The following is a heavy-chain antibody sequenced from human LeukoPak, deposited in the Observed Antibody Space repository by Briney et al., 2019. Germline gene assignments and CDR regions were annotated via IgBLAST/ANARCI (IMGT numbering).Heavy chain of an antibody. Sequence: GGSLRLSCAASGFAFSRYSMNWVRQAPGKGLEWVSSISYSGPHMFYADSVRGRFTISRDNAENSLSLQMNSLRAEDTAVYFCASNDYRDEGIDSWGQGTLVTVSS. CDR2: ISYSGPHM. CDR3: ASNDYRDEGIDS. D-gene: IGHD4-17*01. J-gene: IGHJ4*02. CDR1: GFAFSRYS. V-gene: IGHV3-21*01.